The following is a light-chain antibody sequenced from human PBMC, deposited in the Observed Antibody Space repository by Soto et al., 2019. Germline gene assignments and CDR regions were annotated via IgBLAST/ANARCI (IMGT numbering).Light chain of an antibody. V-gene: IGKV3-20*01. J-gene: IGKJ1*01. CDR1: QSVSSSY. CDR2: SAS. Sequence: EIVLTQSPGTLSLSPGERATLSCRASQSVSSSYLAWYQQKPGQAARLLIYSASSSATGIPDRFSGSGSGTDFTITISRLEPEDLAVYYCQQYGSSPRTFGQGPKVEIK. CDR3: QQYGSSPRT.